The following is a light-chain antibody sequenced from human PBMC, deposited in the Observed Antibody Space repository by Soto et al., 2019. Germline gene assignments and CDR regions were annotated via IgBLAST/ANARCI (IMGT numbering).Light chain of an antibody. CDR2: EVS. V-gene: IGLV2-14*01. Sequence: QSALTQPASVSGSPGQSITISCTGTSSDVGGYKYVSWYQQHPGKAPKLMIYEVSNRPSGVSNRFSGSKSGNTASLTISGLHAEHEADYYCSSYTSSSTLDVFGTGTKVTVL. CDR3: SSYTSSSTLDV. CDR1: SSDVGGYKY. J-gene: IGLJ1*01.